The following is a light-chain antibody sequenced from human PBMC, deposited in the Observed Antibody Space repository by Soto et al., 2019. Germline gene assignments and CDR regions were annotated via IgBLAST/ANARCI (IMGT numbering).Light chain of an antibody. V-gene: IGKV1-5*03. Sequence: DIEMSQAPSTRPGSLGDRVTITCRARQTISSWFAWYLQKPGKAPKLLIYKASTLQSGVPSRFRGSGSGTAFTLTISSLQPDDFAPYYCQHYNSYSEAFGQGTKVDIK. CDR1: QTISSW. CDR2: KAS. CDR3: QHYNSYSEA. J-gene: IGKJ1*01.